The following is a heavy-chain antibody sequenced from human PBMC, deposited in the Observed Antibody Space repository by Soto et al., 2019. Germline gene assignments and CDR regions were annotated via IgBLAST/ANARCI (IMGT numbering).Heavy chain of an antibody. CDR1: GITFRTYA. Sequence: PGGSLRLSCAVTGITFRTYAMSWARQAPGKGLEWVSTISDSGTVAYYADSVKGRFTISRDNSKNTLSLQMNTLRADDTAVYYYAARFGSGSYHWGQGTLVTVSS. CDR3: AARFGSGSYH. D-gene: IGHD3-10*01. J-gene: IGHJ4*02. V-gene: IGHV3-23*01. CDR2: ISDSGTVA.